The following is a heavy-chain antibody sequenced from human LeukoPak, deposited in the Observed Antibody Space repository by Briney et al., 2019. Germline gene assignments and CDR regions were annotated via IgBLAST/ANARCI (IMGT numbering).Heavy chain of an antibody. D-gene: IGHD1-1*01. CDR2: ITDSPNYV. CDR3: ARDPYQLCWFDP. CDR1: GFTFTNSS. J-gene: IGHJ5*02. V-gene: IGHV3-21*01. Sequence: KTGGSLRLSCAASGFTFTNSSMNWIRQAPGKGLEWVSSITDSPNYVEYADSVKGRFTISRDDAKNSLYLQMDSLRADDTAVYYCARDPYQLCWFDPRGQGTLVTVSS.